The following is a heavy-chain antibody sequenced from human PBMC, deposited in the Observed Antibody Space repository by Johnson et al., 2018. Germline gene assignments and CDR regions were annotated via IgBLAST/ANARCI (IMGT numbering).Heavy chain of an antibody. CDR3: ARVVSRVKRKAKYDAFDI. CDR1: GFTFSSYG. D-gene: IGHD3-10*01. Sequence: QVQLVESGGGVVQPGRSLRLSCAASGFTFSSYGIHWVRQAPGKGLEWVAVISYDGSNKYYADSVKGRFTISRDNSKNTLYLQMNSLRAEDTAVYYCARVVSRVKRKAKYDAFDIWGQGTMVTVSS. CDR2: ISYDGSNK. V-gene: IGHV3-30*03. J-gene: IGHJ3*02.